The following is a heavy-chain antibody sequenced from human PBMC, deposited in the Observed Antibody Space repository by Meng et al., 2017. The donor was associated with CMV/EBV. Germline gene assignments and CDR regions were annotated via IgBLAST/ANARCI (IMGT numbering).Heavy chain of an antibody. D-gene: IGHD4-17*01. CDR3: ARAHTDYYYGMDV. V-gene: IGHV2-70D*14. CDR2: IDWDDDK. Sequence: SGPTLVKPTQTLTLTCTFSGFSLSTSGMRVSWIRQPPGKALEWLARIDWDDDKFYSTSLKTRLTISKDTSKNQVVLTMTNMDPVNTATYYCARAHTDYYYGMDVWGQGTTVTVSS. CDR1: GFSLSTSGMR. J-gene: IGHJ6*02.